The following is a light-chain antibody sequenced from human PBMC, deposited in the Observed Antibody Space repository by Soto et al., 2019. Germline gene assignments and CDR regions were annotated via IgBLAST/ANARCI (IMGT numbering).Light chain of an antibody. J-gene: IGKJ2*02. CDR1: QSFRGL. V-gene: IGKV3-11*01. Sequence: EVVLTQSPVTLSLSPGERATLSCRASQSFRGLLAWYQQKPGQAPRLLIYDAYNRATGVGARFTGSGSATDFSLTITSLEPEDFAVYYCQQRGKWPSTFGPGTKVEMK. CDR3: QQRGKWPST. CDR2: DAY.